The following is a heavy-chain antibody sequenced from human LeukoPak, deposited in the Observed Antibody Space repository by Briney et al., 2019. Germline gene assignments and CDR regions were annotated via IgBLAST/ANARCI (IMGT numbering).Heavy chain of an antibody. CDR2: FDPKDGET. V-gene: IGHV1-24*01. Sequence: ASVKVSCKVSGNTVRSLPMHWVRQAPGKGLEWMGNFDPKDGETLYAQKFQGRVTMTDDTSTDTAYMELNSLRSDDTAVYYCATATPGYKSNSDACDIWGQGTMVTVSS. CDR3: ATATPGYKSNSDACDI. D-gene: IGHD5-18*01. CDR1: GNTVRSLP. J-gene: IGHJ3*02.